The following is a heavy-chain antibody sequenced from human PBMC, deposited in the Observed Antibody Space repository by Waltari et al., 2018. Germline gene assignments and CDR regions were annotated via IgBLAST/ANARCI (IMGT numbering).Heavy chain of an antibody. CDR2: INAANTNT. V-gene: IGHV1-3*01. CDR3: ARSGWLDY. CDR1: GYTFSSYV. Sequence: QVQLVQSGAEVKKPGASVKVSCTASGYTFSSYVMHWVRQAPGQSLEWMGWINAANTNTKYSQKFQGRVTITRDTSASTAYMELSSLTSEDTAVYYCARSGWLDYWGQGTLVTVSS. D-gene: IGHD6-19*01. J-gene: IGHJ4*02.